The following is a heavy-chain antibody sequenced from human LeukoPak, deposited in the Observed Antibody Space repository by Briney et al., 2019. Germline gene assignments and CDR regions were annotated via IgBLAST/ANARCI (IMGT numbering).Heavy chain of an antibody. J-gene: IGHJ4*02. CDR3: AKDSTYCSSTSCYKGLDY. CDR1: GFTFSSYS. V-gene: IGHV3-21*01. Sequence: GGSLRLSCAASGFTFSSYSMNWVRQAPGKGLEWVSSISSSSSYIYYADSVKGRFTISRDNAKSSLYLQMNSLRAEDTAVYYCAKDSTYCSSTSCYKGLDYWGQGTLVTVSS. CDR2: ISSSSSYI. D-gene: IGHD2-2*02.